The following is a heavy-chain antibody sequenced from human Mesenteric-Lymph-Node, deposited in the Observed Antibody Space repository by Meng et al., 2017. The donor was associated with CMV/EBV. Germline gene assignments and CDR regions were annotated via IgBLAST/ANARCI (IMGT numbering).Heavy chain of an antibody. CDR3: ARDKQLVFSYYYYGMDV. CDR1: GDSVSSNSAA. CDR2: TYYRSKWYN. V-gene: IGHV6-1*01. D-gene: IGHD6-13*01. Sequence: SQTLSLTCAISGDSVSSNSAAWNWIRQSPSRGLEWLGRTYYRSKWYNDYAVSVKSRITINPDTSKNQFSLQLNSVTPEDTAVYYCARDKQLVFSYYYYGMDVWGQGTTVIVSS. J-gene: IGHJ6*02.